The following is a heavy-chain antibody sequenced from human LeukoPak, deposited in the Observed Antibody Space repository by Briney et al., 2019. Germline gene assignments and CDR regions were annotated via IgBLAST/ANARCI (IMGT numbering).Heavy chain of an antibody. CDR2: ISAYNGNT. J-gene: IGHJ4*02. V-gene: IGHV1-18*04. CDR3: ARDTGSGTCRIDY. CDR1: GFTFTSFG. Sequence: ASVKVSCKASGFTFTSFGISWVRQAPGQGLEWMGWISAYNGNTNYAQKFQGRVTMTTDTSTSTAYMELRSLRSDDTAMYYCARDTGSGTCRIDYWGQGTLVTVSS. D-gene: IGHD1-26*01.